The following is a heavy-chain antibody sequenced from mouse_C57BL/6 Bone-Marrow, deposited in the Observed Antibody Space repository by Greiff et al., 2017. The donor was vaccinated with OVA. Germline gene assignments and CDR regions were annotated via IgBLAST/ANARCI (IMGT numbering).Heavy chain of an antibody. CDR3: AIYDYDSHWYFDV. CDR1: GYTFTSYW. V-gene: IGHV1-5*01. CDR2: IYPGNSDT. Sequence: EVQLQQSGTVLARPGASVKMSCTTSGYTFTSYWMHWVKQRPGQGLEWIGAIYPGNSDTSYNQKFKGKAKLTAVTSASTAYMELSSLTNEDSAVYYCAIYDYDSHWYFDVWGTGTTVTVSS. D-gene: IGHD2-4*01. J-gene: IGHJ1*03.